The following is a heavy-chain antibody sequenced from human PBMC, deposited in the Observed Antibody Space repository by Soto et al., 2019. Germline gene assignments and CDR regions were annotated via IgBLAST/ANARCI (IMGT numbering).Heavy chain of an antibody. Sequence: QVQLQESGPGLVKPSQTLSLTCTVSGGSISSGDYYWSWIRQPPGKGLEWIGYIYYSGSTYYNQSLKSRVTISIDTSKNQFSLKLSAVTAADTAVYYCARVTQREWGLDYWGQGPLVTVSS. CDR2: IYYSGST. CDR1: GGSISSGDYY. J-gene: IGHJ4*02. V-gene: IGHV4-30-4*01. CDR3: ARVTQREWGLDY. D-gene: IGHD3-3*01.